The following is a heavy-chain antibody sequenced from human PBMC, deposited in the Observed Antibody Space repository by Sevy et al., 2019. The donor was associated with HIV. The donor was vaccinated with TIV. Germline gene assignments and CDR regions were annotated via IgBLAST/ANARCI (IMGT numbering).Heavy chain of an antibody. CDR2: IYYNGHI. J-gene: IGHJ4*02. D-gene: IGHD1-26*01. Sequence: SETLSLTCTVSGGSITSLYWNWIRQPPGKGLEWIANIYYNGHINYNPSLKSRVTLSLDTSKNQLSLRLSSVTVADTAMYYCAGENAWGRGYSWGQGTLVTVSS. CDR1: GGSITSLY. CDR3: AGENAWGRGYS. V-gene: IGHV4-59*08.